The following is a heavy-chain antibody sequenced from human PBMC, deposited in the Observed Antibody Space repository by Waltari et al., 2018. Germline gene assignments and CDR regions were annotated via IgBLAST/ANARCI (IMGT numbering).Heavy chain of an antibody. D-gene: IGHD3-10*01. CDR1: GFTFSSYG. CDR3: AKDLVSDYYGSGSYYFYYYGMDV. CDR2: ISDDGSNK. V-gene: IGHV3-30*18. Sequence: QVQLVESGGGVVQPGRSLRLSCAASGFTFSSYGMHWVRPAPGKGLEWVAVISDDGSNKYYADSVKGRFTISRDNSKNTLYLQMNSLRAEDTAVYYCAKDLVSDYYGSGSYYFYYYGMDVWGQGTTVTVSS. J-gene: IGHJ6*02.